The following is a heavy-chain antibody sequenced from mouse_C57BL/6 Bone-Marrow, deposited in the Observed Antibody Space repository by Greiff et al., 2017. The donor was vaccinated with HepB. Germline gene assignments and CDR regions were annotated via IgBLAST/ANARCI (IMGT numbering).Heavy chain of an antibody. CDR2: INPYNGGT. J-gene: IGHJ4*01. Sequence: VQLQQSGPVLVKPGASVKMSCKASGYTFTDYYMNWVKQSHGKSLEWIGVINPYNGGTSYNQKFKGKATLTVDKSSSTAYMDLNSLTSEDSAVYYCARDYDGEGYWGQGTSVTVSS. V-gene: IGHV1-19*01. CDR1: GYTFTDYY. CDR3: ARDYDGEGY. D-gene: IGHD2-4*01.